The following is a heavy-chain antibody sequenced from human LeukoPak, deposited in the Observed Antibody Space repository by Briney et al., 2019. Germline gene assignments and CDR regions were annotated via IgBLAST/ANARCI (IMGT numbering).Heavy chain of an antibody. J-gene: IGHJ4*02. CDR2: ISYDGSNK. D-gene: IGHD2-2*01. V-gene: IGHV3-30*04. Sequence: GGSLRLSCAASGFTFSSYAMHWVRQATGKGLEWVAVISYDGSNKYYADSVKGRFTISRDNSKNTLYLQMNSLRAEDTAVYYCAGERSGGYQPTDYWGQGTLVTVSS. CDR3: AGERSGGYQPTDY. CDR1: GFTFSSYA.